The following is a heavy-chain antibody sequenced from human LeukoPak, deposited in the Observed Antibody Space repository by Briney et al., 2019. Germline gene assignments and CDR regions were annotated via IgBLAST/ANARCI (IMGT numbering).Heavy chain of an antibody. CDR1: RGSISSGDYY. CDR3: ASINYDFWSGSMDV. V-gene: IGHV4-30-4*08. J-gene: IGHJ6*03. CDR2: IYYSGST. Sequence: PSQTLSLTCTVSRGSISSGDYYWSWIRQPPGKGLEWIGYIYYSGSTYYNPSLKSRVTISVDTSKNQFSLKLSSVTAADTAVYYCASINYDFWSGSMDVWGKGTTVTVSS. D-gene: IGHD3-3*01.